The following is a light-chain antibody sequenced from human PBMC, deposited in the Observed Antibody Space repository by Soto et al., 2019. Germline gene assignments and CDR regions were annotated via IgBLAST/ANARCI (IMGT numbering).Light chain of an antibody. J-gene: IGLJ2*01. V-gene: IGLV1-44*01. CDR3: AAWDDSLHGPV. CDR1: SSNIGSKT. Sequence: QSVLTQPPSASGTPGQRVTISCSGSSSNIGSKTVRWYQQLPGTAPKLLIHSNNQRPSGVPDRFSGSKSGTSASLAISGLQSADEADYYCAAWDDSLHGPVFGGGTQLTVL. CDR2: SNN.